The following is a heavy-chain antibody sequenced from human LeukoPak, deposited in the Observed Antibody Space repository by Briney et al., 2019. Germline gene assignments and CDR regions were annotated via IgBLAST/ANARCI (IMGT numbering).Heavy chain of an antibody. CDR2: IYVGDST. CDR1: GLTFSNAW. D-gene: IGHD3-10*01. Sequence: GGSLRLSCAASGLTFSNAWLSWVRQAPGKGLEWVSVIYVGDSTYYTDSVKGRFTISRDNSKNTLYLQMNTLRAEDTAVYYCAKHQGVLWFGEHNWFDPWGQGTLVTVSS. CDR3: AKHQGVLWFGEHNWFDP. J-gene: IGHJ5*02. V-gene: IGHV3-66*01.